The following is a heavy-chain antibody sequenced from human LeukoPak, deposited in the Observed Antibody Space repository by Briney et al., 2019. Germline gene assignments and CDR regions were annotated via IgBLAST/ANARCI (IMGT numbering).Heavy chain of an antibody. V-gene: IGHV4-34*01. CDR1: GGSFSGYY. CDR2: INHSGST. CDR3: ARGPRCSGGSCYSVRVDP. D-gene: IGHD2-15*01. J-gene: IGHJ5*02. Sequence: WETLSLTCAVYGGSFSGYYWSWIRQPPGKGLEWIGEINHSGSTNYNPSLKSRVTISVDTSKNQFSLKLSSVTAADTAVYYCARGPRCSGGSCYSVRVDPWGQGTLVTVSS.